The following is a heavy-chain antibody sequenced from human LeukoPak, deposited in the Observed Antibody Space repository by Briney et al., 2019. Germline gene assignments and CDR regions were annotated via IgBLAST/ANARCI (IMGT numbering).Heavy chain of an antibody. Sequence: ASVKVSCKASGYTFTGYYMHWVRQAPGQGLKWMGWISTSTGDTKYTQKFQGRVTLTTDTSTSTAYMELSSLRSDDTAVYYCARDDNYGIFVNLDSWARGTRV. CDR1: GYTFTGYY. D-gene: IGHD3-3*02. CDR2: ISTSTGDT. V-gene: IGHV1-2*02. CDR3: ARDDNYGIFVNLDS. J-gene: IGHJ4*02.